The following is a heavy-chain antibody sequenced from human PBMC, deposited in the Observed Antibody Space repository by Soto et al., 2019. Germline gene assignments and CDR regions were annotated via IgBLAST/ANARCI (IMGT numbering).Heavy chain of an antibody. CDR2: ISSRSTTI. Sequence: EVQLVESGGGLVQPGGSLRLSCVASRFTFSSYSFNWVRQAPGKGLEWVSYISSRSTTIYYAESVKGRFTISRDNAKNSLFLQMNSLRDEDTAVYYCARSLRGYRYGDFDCWGQGTLVTVSS. J-gene: IGHJ4*02. CDR3: ARSLRGYRYGDFDC. V-gene: IGHV3-48*02. CDR1: RFTFSSYS. D-gene: IGHD5-18*01.